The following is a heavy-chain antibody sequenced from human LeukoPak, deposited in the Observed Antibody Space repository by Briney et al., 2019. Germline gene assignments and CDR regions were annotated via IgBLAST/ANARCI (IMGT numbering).Heavy chain of an antibody. J-gene: IGHJ4*02. CDR3: AREPALNTVTTYPRFDY. CDR1: GGSFSGYY. D-gene: IGHD4-17*01. V-gene: IGHV4-34*01. Sequence: PSETLSLTYAVYGGSFSGYYWSWIRQPPGKGLEWIGEINHSGSTNYNPSLKSRVTISVDTSKNQFSLKLSSVTAADTAVYYCAREPALNTVTTYPRFDYWGQGTLVTVSS. CDR2: INHSGST.